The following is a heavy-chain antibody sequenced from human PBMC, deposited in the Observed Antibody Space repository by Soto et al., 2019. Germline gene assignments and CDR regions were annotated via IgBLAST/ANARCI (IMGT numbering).Heavy chain of an antibody. CDR3: ARGRDDYDFWSGTPRSAFDI. CDR2: IYYSGST. Sequence: PSETLSLTCTVSGGSISSYYWSWIRQPPGKGLEWIGYIYYSGSTNYNPSLKSRVTISVDTSKNQFSLKLSSVTAADTAVYYRARGRDDYDFWSGTPRSAFDIWGQGTMVTVSS. CDR1: GGSISSYY. V-gene: IGHV4-59*01. D-gene: IGHD3-3*01. J-gene: IGHJ3*02.